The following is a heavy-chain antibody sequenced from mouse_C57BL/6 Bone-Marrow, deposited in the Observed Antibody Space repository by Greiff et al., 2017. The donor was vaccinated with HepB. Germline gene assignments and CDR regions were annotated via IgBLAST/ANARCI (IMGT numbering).Heavy chain of an antibody. J-gene: IGHJ4*01. CDR2: IYPGSGNT. D-gene: IGHD4-1*01. CDR3: ARWANWDAMDY. CDR1: GYTFTDYY. Sequence: VQLQQSGAELVRPGASVKLSCKASGYTFTDYYINWVKQRPGQGLEWIARIYPGSGNTYYNEKFKGKATLTAEKSSSTAYMQLSSLTSEDSAVYFCARWANWDAMDYWGQGTSVTVSS. V-gene: IGHV1-76*01.